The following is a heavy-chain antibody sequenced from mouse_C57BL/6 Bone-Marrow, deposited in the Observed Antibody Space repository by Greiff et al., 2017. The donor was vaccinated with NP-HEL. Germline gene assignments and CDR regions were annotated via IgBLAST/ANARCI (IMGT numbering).Heavy chain of an antibody. J-gene: IGHJ2*01. CDR2: IYPGDGDT. Sequence: QVQLQQSGPELVKPGASVKISCKASGYAFSSSWMNWVKQRPGKGLEWIGRIYPGDGDTNYIGKFKGKATLTADKSSSTAYMQLSSLTSEDSAVYFCAKTDPGVVDDYWGQGTTLTVSS. CDR1: GYAFSSSW. V-gene: IGHV1-82*01. CDR3: AKTDPGVVDDY. D-gene: IGHD1-1*01.